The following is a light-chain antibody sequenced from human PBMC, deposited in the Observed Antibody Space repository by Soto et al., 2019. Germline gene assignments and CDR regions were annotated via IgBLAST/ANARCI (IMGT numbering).Light chain of an antibody. J-gene: IGKJ5*01. V-gene: IGKV3-20*01. CDR1: QSVSSSY. CDR2: GAS. CDR3: QQHGSSIT. Sequence: SPCTLSLSPGERATLSCRASQSVSSSYLAWYQQKPGQAPRLLIYGASSRATGIPDRFSGSGSGTDFTLTISRLEPEDFAVYYCQQHGSSITFGQGTRLEIK.